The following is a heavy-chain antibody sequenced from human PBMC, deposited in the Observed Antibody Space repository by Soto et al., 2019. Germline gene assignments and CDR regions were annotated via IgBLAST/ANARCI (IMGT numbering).Heavy chain of an antibody. CDR2: FDPEDGET. D-gene: IGHD3-3*01. V-gene: IGHV1-24*01. CDR1: GYTLTELS. CDR3: ATPGLGLRFLEWLRLHDAFDI. Sequence: ASVKVSCKVSGYTLTELSMHWVRQAPGKGLEWMGGFDPEDGETIYAQKFQGRVTMTEDTSTDTAYMELSSLRSEDTAVYYCATPGLGLRFLEWLRLHDAFDIWGQVTMVTGSS. J-gene: IGHJ3*02.